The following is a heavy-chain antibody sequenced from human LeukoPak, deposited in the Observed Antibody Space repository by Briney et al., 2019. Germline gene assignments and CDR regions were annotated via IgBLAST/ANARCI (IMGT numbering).Heavy chain of an antibody. CDR3: ASTPMVRGAPGYFDY. Sequence: SETLSLTCTVSGGSISSSTYYWGWIRQPPGKGLEWIGSIYYSGSTYYNPSLKSRVTISVDTSKNQFSLKLSSVTAADTAVYYCASTPMVRGAPGYFDYWGQGTLVTVSS. V-gene: IGHV4-39*07. D-gene: IGHD3-10*01. CDR2: IYYSGST. CDR1: GGSISSSTYY. J-gene: IGHJ4*02.